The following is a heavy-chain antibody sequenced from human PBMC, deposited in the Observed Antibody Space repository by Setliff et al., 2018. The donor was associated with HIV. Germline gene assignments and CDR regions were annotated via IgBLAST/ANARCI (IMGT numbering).Heavy chain of an antibody. J-gene: IGHJ3*01. CDR3: ARERRGCTSNSCYVDAFDL. CDR2: INGGNGNT. Sequence: ASVKVSCKASEYNFTKYSMHWVRQAPGQSLEWMGWINGGNGNTKYSQKFLARVTFTRDTSASTAYMELISLRSEDTAVYYCARERRGCTSNSCYVDAFDLWGQGTMVTV. D-gene: IGHD2-2*01. CDR1: EYNFTKYS. V-gene: IGHV1-3*01.